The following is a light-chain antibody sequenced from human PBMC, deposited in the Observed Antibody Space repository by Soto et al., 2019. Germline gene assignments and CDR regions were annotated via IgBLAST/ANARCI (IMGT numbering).Light chain of an antibody. V-gene: IGLV2-8*01. CDR2: EVS. CDR1: SSDIGGYNY. J-gene: IGLJ2*01. CDR3: SSYAGSTNFLV. Sequence: QSALTQPPSASGSPGQSVTISCTGTSSDIGGYNYVSWYQQHPGKAPKLMIFEVSKRPSGVPDRFSGSKSGNTASLTVSGLQAEDEADYHCSSYAGSTNFLVFGGGTKLTVL.